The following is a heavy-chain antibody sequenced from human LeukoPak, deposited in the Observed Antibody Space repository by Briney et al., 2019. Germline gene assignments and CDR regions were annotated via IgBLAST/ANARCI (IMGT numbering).Heavy chain of an antibody. V-gene: IGHV3-21*01. J-gene: IGHJ6*03. CDR2: ISPSSSYK. CDR3: ARLDGYNYLDYYYFYMDV. D-gene: IGHD5-24*01. CDR1: GFTFSNYN. Sequence: KPGGSLRLSCAASGFTFSNYNMNWVRQAPGKGLEWVSSISPSSSYKKYADSVKGRFTISRDNAKNSLYLQMNSLRVEDTAVYYCARLDGYNYLDYYYFYMDVWGKGTTVTDSS.